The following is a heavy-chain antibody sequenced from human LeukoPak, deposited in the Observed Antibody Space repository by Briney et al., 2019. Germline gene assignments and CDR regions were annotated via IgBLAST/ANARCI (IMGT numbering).Heavy chain of an antibody. Sequence: PGGSLRLPCTVSGFTFNIFAMSWVRQAPGKGLEWVSSISGSGGNTYYADSVKGRFTISRDNSKNTLYLQMNSLRAEDTAVYYCAKGARAGYDAFDIWGQGTMVTVSS. V-gene: IGHV3-23*01. CDR3: AKGARAGYDAFDI. CDR2: ISGSGGNT. CDR1: GFTFNIFA. J-gene: IGHJ3*02. D-gene: IGHD5-12*01.